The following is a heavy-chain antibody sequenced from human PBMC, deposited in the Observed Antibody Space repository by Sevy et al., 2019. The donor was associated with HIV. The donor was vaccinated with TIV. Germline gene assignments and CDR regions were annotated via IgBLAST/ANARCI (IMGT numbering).Heavy chain of an antibody. CDR2: IKSKTDGGTT. J-gene: IGHJ3*02. V-gene: IGHV3-15*01. Sequence: GGSLRLSCAASGFTFSSYAMSWVRQAPGKGLEWVGRIKSKTDGGTTDYAAPVKGRFTISRDDSKNTLYLQMNSLKTDDTAVYYCTTVAQFTAFDIWGQGTMVTVSS. CDR1: GFTFSSYA. CDR3: TTVAQFTAFDI.